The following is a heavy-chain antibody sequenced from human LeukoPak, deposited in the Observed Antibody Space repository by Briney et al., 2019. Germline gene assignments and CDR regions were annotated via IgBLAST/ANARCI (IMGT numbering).Heavy chain of an antibody. V-gene: IGHV1-8*03. CDR3: ARNPTRTYYDFWSGYSNWFDL. Sequence: ASVKVSCEASGYTFTSYDINWVRQATGQGLEWMGWMNPNSGNTGYAQKFQGRVTITRNTSISTAYMELSSLRSEDTAVYYCARNPTRTYYDFWSGYSNWFDLWGQGTLVTVSS. D-gene: IGHD3-3*01. CDR2: MNPNSGNT. CDR1: GYTFTSYD. J-gene: IGHJ5*02.